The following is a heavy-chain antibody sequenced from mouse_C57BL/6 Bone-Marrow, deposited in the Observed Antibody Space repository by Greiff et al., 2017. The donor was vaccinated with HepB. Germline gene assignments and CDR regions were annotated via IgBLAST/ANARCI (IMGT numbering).Heavy chain of an antibody. V-gene: IGHV1-19*01. J-gene: IGHJ2*01. CDR3: ARSSAITTVVAEDYFDY. CDR2: INPYNGGT. CDR1: GYTFTDYY. Sequence: VQLQQSGPVLVKPGASVKMSCKASGYTFTDYYMNWVKQSHGKSLEWIGVINPYNGGTSYNQKFKGKATLTVDKSSSTAYMELNSLTSEDSAVYYCARSSAITTVVAEDYFDYWGQGTTLTVSS. D-gene: IGHD1-1*01.